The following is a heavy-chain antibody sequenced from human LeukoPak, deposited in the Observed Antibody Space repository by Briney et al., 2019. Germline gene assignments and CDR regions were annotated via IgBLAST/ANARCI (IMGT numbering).Heavy chain of an antibody. D-gene: IGHD3-22*01. J-gene: IGHJ4*02. CDR2: ISWNSGSI. V-gene: IGHV3-9*01. CDR3: ARTYYYDSSGYYSPHFDY. Sequence: GGSLRLSCAASGFTFDDYAMHWVRQAPGKGLEWVSGISWNSGSIVYADSVKGRFTISRDNSKNTLYLQMNSLRAEDTAVYYCARTYYYDSSGYYSPHFDYWGQGTLVTVSS. CDR1: GFTFDDYA.